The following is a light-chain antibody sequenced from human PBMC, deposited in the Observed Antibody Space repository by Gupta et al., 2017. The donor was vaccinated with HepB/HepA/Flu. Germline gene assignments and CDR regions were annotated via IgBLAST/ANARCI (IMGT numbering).Light chain of an antibody. CDR3: QQRSNWPST. CDR1: QNVRNY. V-gene: IGKV3-11*01. CDR2: EAS. Sequence: EIVLTQSPATLSLSPGERDTLSCRASQNVRNYLGWYQQKPGQAPRLLIYEASNRATGIPDRFSGSGSGTDFTLTISSLEPEDFAVYYCQQRSNWPSTFGQGTQVEIK. J-gene: IGKJ1*01.